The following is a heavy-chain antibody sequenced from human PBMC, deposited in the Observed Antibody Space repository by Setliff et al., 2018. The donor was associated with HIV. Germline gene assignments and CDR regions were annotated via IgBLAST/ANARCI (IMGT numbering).Heavy chain of an antibody. CDR1: GLTFSSTA. J-gene: IGHJ4*02. D-gene: IGHD3-10*01. CDR3: ARARTGVTMVRGAMSF. V-gene: IGHV3-23*01. CDR2: ISGDTYRT. Sequence: GESLKISCAASGLTFSSTAMSWVRQAPGKGLEWVSTISGDTYRTYYADSVKGRFTISRDNSKNTLYLQMNSLGPEDTAVYYCARARTGVTMVRGAMSFWGQGTLVTVSS.